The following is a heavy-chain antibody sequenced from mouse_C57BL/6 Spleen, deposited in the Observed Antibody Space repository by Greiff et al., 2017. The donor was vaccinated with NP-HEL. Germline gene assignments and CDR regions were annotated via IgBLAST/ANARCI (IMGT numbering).Heavy chain of an antibody. Sequence: QVQLQQPGAELVKPGASVKLSCKASGYTFTSYWLPWVKQRPGQGLEWIGMIHPNSGSTNYNEKFKSKATLTVDKSSSTAYMQLSSLTSEDSAVYYCARLYGSSYGYFDVWGTGTTVTVSS. CDR3: ARLYGSSYGYFDV. D-gene: IGHD1-1*01. J-gene: IGHJ1*03. CDR2: IHPNSGST. V-gene: IGHV1-64*01. CDR1: GYTFTSYW.